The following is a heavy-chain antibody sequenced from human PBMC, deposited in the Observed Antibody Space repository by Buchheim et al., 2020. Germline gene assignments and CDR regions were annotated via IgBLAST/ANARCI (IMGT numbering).Heavy chain of an antibody. CDR2: FYYSGST. CDR3: ARSGPAAIWEDYYYYGMDV. D-gene: IGHD2-2*02. J-gene: IGHJ6*02. V-gene: IGHV4-59*01. Sequence: QVQLQESGPGLVKPSETLSLTCTVSGGSISSYYWSWIRQPPGKGLEWIGYFYYSGSTNYNPSLKSRVTISVDTSKNQFSLKLSSVTAADTAVYYCARSGPAAIWEDYYYYGMDVWGQGTT. CDR1: GGSISSYY.